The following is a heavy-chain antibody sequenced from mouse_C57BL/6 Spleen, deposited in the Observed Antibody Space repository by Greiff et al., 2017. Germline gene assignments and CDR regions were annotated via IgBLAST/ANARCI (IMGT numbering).Heavy chain of an antibody. CDR3: ARQDVNYAMDY. J-gene: IGHJ4*01. Sequence: EVMLVESGGDLVKPGGSLKLSCAASGFTFSSYGMSWVRQTPDKRLEWVATISSGGSYTYYPDSVKGRFTISRDNAKNTLYLQMSSLKSEDTAMYYCARQDVNYAMDYWGQGTSVTVSS. CDR1: GFTFSSYG. V-gene: IGHV5-6*01. CDR2: ISSGGSYT.